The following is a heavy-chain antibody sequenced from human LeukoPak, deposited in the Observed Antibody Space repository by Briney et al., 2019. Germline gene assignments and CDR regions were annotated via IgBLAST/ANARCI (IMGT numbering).Heavy chain of an antibody. CDR3: ARDRGRDGYNYGEIDY. J-gene: IGHJ4*02. CDR1: GGTFSSYA. V-gene: IGHV1-69*13. CDR2: IIPIFGTA. Sequence: SVKVSCKASGGTFSSYAISWVRQAPGQGLEWMGGIIPIFGTANYAQKFQGRVTITADESTSTAYMELSSLRSEDTAVYYCARDRGRDGYNYGEIDYWGQGTLVTVSS. D-gene: IGHD5-24*01.